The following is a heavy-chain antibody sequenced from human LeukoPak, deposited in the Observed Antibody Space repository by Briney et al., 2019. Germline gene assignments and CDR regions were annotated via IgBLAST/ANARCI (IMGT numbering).Heavy chain of an antibody. V-gene: IGHV3-7*01. D-gene: IGHD3-22*01. Sequence: GGSLRLSCAASGFTFSSYWMSWVRQAPGKGLEWVANIKQDGSEKYYVDSVKGRFTISRDNAKNSLYLQMNSLRAEDTAVYYCARARYYYDSSGYCLPDYWGQGTLVTVSS. CDR1: GFTFSSYW. J-gene: IGHJ4*02. CDR2: IKQDGSEK. CDR3: ARARYYYDSSGYCLPDY.